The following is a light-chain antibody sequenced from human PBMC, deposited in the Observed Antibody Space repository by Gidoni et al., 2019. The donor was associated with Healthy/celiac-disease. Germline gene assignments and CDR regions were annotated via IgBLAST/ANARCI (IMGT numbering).Light chain of an antibody. CDR2: GAS. Sequence: ELALTQPPATLSLSPGERATLPCSASQSVSSYLAWYQQKPGQAPRLRIYGASNRATGIPARFSGSGSGPDFPLTIGSREPEDLAVYYGQQRSNWPLTFGGGTKVEIK. CDR1: QSVSSY. V-gene: IGKV3-11*01. J-gene: IGKJ4*01. CDR3: QQRSNWPLT.